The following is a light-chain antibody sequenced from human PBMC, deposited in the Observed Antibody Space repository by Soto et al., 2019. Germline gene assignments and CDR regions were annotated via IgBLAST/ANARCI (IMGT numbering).Light chain of an antibody. V-gene: IGLV2-23*01. CDR2: EGS. CDR1: SSDVGSYNL. CDR3: CSYAGSSTFYV. Sequence: QAVVTQPASVSGSPGQSITISCTGTSSDVGSYNLVSWYQQHPGKAPKLMIYEGSKRPSGVSNRFSGSKSGNTASLTISGLQAEDEADYYCCSYAGSSTFYVFGTGTKVTV. J-gene: IGLJ1*01.